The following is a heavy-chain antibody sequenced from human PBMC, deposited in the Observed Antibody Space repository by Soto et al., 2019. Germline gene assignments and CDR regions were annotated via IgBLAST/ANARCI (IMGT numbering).Heavy chain of an antibody. V-gene: IGHV3-74*01. J-gene: IGHJ4*02. CDR3: ARRDYYGSGSYYTGLIDY. CDR1: GFTFSSYW. D-gene: IGHD3-10*01. Sequence: GGSLRLSCAASGFTFSSYWMHWVRQAPGKGLVWVSRINSDGSSTSYADSVKGRFTISRDNAKNTLYLQMNSLRAEDTAVYYCARRDYYGSGSYYTGLIDYWGQGTLVTVSS. CDR2: INSDGSST.